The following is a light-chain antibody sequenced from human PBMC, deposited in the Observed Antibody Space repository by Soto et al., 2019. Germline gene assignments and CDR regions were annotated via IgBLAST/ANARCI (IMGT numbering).Light chain of an antibody. CDR1: QSIRTN. CDR3: HQSNSKPYT. J-gene: IGKJ2*01. V-gene: IGKV1-39*01. CDR2: AAS. Sequence: DIQMTQSPSSLSASVGDRVTITCRASQSIRTNLNRYQHKPGTGPNLLIYAASTLQSGVPSRFSGSGSGTDFTLTITSLQPEDFATYYCHQSNSKPYTFGQGTNLEIK.